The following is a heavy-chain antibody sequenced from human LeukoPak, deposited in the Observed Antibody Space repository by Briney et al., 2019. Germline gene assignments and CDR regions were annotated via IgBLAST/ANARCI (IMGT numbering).Heavy chain of an antibody. CDR3: ARDASFSNVDY. CDR2: VSYDGSNK. J-gene: IGHJ4*02. D-gene: IGHD4-4*01. V-gene: IGHV3-30*04. Sequence: GRSLRLSCAASGFNFSTYAMHRVRQAPGKGLEWVAVVSYDGSNKYYADSVKGRFIISRDNSKNTLSLQMNSLRAEDTSVYYCARDASFSNVDYWGQGTLVSVSS. CDR1: GFNFSTYA.